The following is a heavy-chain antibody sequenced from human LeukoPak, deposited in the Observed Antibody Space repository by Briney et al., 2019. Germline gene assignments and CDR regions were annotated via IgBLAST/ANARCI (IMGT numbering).Heavy chain of an antibody. CDR2: IYLRGNT. V-gene: IGHV4-59*12. CDR3: ARSTTVVNGAFDI. CDR1: GGSISSYY. Sequence: SETLSLTCTVSGGSISSYYWSWVRQPPGKGLEWVGEIYLRGNTNYNPSLESRVTISVDESKTQLSLRLESVTAADTAVYYCARSTTVVNGAFDIWGQGTMVTVSS. D-gene: IGHD4-23*01. J-gene: IGHJ3*02.